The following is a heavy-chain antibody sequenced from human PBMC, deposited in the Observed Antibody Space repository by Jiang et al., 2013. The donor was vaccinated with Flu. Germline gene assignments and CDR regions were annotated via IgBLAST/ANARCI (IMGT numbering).Heavy chain of an antibody. CDR3: ASWGEWLRFGDDAFDI. CDR2: MNPNSGNT. V-gene: IGHV1-8*01. Sequence: GAEVKKPGASVKVSCKASGYTFTSYDINWVRQATGQGLEWMGWMNPNSGNTGYAQKFQGRVTMTRNTSISTAYMELSSLRSEDTAVYYCASWGEWLRFGDDAFDIWGQGTMVTVSS. D-gene: IGHD5-12*01. CDR1: GYTFTSYD. J-gene: IGHJ3*02.